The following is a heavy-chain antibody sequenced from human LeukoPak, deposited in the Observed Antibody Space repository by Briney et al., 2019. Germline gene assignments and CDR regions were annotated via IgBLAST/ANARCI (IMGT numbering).Heavy chain of an antibody. CDR2: IYTSGST. CDR1: GGSISSGSYY. D-gene: IGHD1-26*01. CDR3: ARERMGATWEAFDI. V-gene: IGHV4-61*02. Sequence: SQTLSLTCTVSGGSISSGSYYWRWIRQPAGKGLEWIGRIYTSGSTNYNPSLKTRFTISVDTSKNQFSLKLSSVTAADTAVYYCARERMGATWEAFDIWGQGTMVTVSS. J-gene: IGHJ3*02.